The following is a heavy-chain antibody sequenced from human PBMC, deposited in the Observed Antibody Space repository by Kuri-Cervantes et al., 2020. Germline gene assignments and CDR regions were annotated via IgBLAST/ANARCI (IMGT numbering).Heavy chain of an antibody. Sequence: GGSLRLSCAASGFTFSSYGMHWVRQAPGKGLEWVAVIWYDGSNKYYADSVKGRFTISRDNSKNTLYLQMNSLRAEDTAVYYCARDRRRGDYIYYFDYWGQGTLVTVSS. CDR3: ARDRRRGDYIYYFDY. J-gene: IGHJ4*02. CDR2: IWYDGSNK. V-gene: IGHV3-33*01. D-gene: IGHD4-11*01. CDR1: GFTFSSYG.